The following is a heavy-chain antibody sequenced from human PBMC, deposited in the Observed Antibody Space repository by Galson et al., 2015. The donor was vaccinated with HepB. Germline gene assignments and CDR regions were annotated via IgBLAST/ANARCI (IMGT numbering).Heavy chain of an antibody. V-gene: IGHV4/OR15-8*01. CDR2: IYHSGDA. Sequence: ETLSLTCAVSGASIRTLDWWSWVRQSPGKRLEWNGQIYHSGDANYNPSFKSRVTMSVDTSKNQFSLRLSSVTAADTAIYYCARDWIRDGASYYFDYWGQGTLVTVSS. CDR1: GASIRTLDW. D-gene: IGHD5-24*01. CDR3: ARDWIRDGASYYFDY. J-gene: IGHJ4*02.